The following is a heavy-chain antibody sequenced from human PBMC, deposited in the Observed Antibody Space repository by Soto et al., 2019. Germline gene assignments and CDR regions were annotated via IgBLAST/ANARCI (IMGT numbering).Heavy chain of an antibody. V-gene: IGHV4-4*02. J-gene: IGHJ5*02. D-gene: IGHD6-13*01. CDR3: ARDIGVAAAEGGGFDP. CDR2: IYHSGST. CDR1: GGSISSSNW. Sequence: QVQLQESGPGLVKPSGTLSLTCAVSGGSISSSNWWSWVRQPPGKGLEWIGEIYHSGSTNYNPSLKRRVTISVDKSKNQFSLKLSSVTAADTAVYYCARDIGVAAAEGGGFDPWGQGTLVTVSS.